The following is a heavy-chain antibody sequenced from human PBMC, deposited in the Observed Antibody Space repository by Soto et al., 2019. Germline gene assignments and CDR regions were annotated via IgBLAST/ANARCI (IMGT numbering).Heavy chain of an antibody. D-gene: IGHD6-6*01. J-gene: IGHJ5*02. Sequence: SETLSLTCTVSGGSVSSRSYYWSRIRQHPGKGLEWIGYIYYSGRTYYNPSLHSRVSIAVDTTENQFSLKLTSVTAADTSVYYCARGSFSSSSSWFDPWGRGTLVTVSS. CDR2: IYYSGRT. CDR3: ARGSFSSSSSWFDP. CDR1: GGSVSSRSYY. V-gene: IGHV4-31*03.